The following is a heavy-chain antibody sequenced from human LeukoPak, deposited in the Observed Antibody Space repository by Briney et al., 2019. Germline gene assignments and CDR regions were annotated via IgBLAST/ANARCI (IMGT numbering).Heavy chain of an antibody. J-gene: IGHJ5*02. CDR3: ARLLSPGWFDP. CDR1: GGSISSYY. D-gene: IGHD2/OR15-2a*01. CDR2: IHYSGST. Sequence: SETLSLTCTVSGGSISSYYWSWIRQPPGKGLEWTGNIHYSGSTNYNPSLKSRVTISADMSKNQFSLSLSATAADTAVYYCARLLSPGWFDPWGQGTLVTVSS. V-gene: IGHV4-59*08.